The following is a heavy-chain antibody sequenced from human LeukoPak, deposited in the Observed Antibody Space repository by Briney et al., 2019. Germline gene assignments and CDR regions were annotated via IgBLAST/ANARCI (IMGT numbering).Heavy chain of an antibody. Sequence: ASVTVSCKPSGYTFTGYYIHWVRQAPGQGLEWMGWINPNSGGTDYAQKFQGRVTMTRDTSISTAYMELSSLRSDDTAVYYCAIQPWGSGNNWYFDLWGRGTLVTVSS. CDR2: INPNSGGT. CDR1: GYTFTGYY. V-gene: IGHV1-2*02. CDR3: AIQPWGSGNNWYFDL. J-gene: IGHJ2*01. D-gene: IGHD7-27*01.